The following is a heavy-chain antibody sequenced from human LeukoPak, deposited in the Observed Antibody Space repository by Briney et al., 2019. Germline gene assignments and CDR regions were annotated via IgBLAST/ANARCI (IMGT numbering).Heavy chain of an antibody. CDR1: GYTFTSYY. CDR3: ATLPGPYSGNRYGMDV. J-gene: IGHJ6*02. Sequence: ASVKVSCKASGYTFTSYYMHWVRQAPGKGLEWMGGFDPEDGETIYAQKFQGRVTMTEDTSTDTAYMELSSLRSEDTAVYYCATLPGPYSGNRYGMDVWGQGTTVTVSS. V-gene: IGHV1-24*01. D-gene: IGHD4-23*01. CDR2: FDPEDGET.